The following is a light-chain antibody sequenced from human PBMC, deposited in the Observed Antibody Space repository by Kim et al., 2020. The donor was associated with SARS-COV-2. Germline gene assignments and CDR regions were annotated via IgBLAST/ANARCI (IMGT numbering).Light chain of an antibody. J-gene: IGKJ2*01. CDR1: QFISTW. CDR2: DAA. V-gene: IGKV1-5*01. CDR3: QQYSSLSYT. Sequence: DIQMTQSPSTLSASVGDRVIITCRASQFISTWLAWYQQKPGEGPKLLISDAATLQSGVPSRFSGSGVGTEFTLTISSLQPEDFATYFCQQYSSLSYTFGQVTKLEIK.